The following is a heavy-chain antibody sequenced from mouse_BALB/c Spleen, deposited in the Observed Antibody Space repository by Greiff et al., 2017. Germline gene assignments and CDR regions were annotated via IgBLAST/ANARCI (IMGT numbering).Heavy chain of an antibody. D-gene: IGHD2-3*01. CDR3: ARLDGSYFDY. J-gene: IGHJ2*01. Sequence: VHLVESGGDLVKPGGSLKLSCAASGFTFSSYGMSWVRQTPDKRLEWVATISSGGSYTYYPDSVKGRFTISRDNAKNTLYLQMSSLKSEDTAMYYCARLDGSYFDYWGQGTTLTVSS. CDR1: GFTFSSYG. CDR2: ISSGGSYT. V-gene: IGHV5-6*01.